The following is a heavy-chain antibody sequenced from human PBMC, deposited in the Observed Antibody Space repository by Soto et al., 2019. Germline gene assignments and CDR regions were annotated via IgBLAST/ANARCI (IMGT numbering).Heavy chain of an antibody. V-gene: IGHV4-30-4*01. CDR2: IYHSGST. CDR1: DGSISSRGYY. Sequence: PSVPLSLTCAVSDGSISSRGYYWTWINKPPGKGLEWIGYIYHSGSTYYNPSLKSRLTISLDTSKNQFSLKLSSMTATDTAVYYCARHVNLPLAGTGFDSWGRGTLVTGSS. CDR3: ARHVNLPLAGTGFDS. J-gene: IGHJ4*02. D-gene: IGHD6-19*01.